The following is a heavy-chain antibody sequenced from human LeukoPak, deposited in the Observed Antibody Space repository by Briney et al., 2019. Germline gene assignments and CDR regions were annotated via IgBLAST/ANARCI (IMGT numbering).Heavy chain of an antibody. Sequence: GASVKVSCKASGGTFSSYAISWVRQAPGQGLEWMGGIIPIFGTANYAQKFQGRVTITADESTSTAYMELSSLRSEDTAVYYCARPFLGELRENAFDIWGQGTMLTVSS. CDR3: ARPFLGELRENAFDI. D-gene: IGHD3-10*01. V-gene: IGHV1-69*01. J-gene: IGHJ3*02. CDR2: IIPIFGTA. CDR1: GGTFSSYA.